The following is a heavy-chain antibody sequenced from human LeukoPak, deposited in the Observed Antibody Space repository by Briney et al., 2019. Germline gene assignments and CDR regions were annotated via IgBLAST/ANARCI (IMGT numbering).Heavy chain of an antibody. CDR3: ARTLITMVRGVKGYYYYGMDV. Sequence: SETLSLTCAVYGGSFSGYYWSWIRQPPGKGLEWIGYIYYSGRTNYNPSLQSRVTISVDTSKNQFSLKLSSVTAADTAVYYCARTLITMVRGVKGYYYYGMDVWGQGTTVTVSS. J-gene: IGHJ6*02. CDR2: IYYSGRT. CDR1: GGSFSGYY. V-gene: IGHV4-59*12. D-gene: IGHD3-10*01.